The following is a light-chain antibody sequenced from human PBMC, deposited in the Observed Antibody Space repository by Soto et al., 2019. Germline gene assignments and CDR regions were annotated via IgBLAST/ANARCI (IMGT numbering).Light chain of an antibody. J-gene: IGKJ2*01. V-gene: IGKV3-15*01. CDR3: QQCNNWPYT. Sequence: EVVMTQSPATLSVSPGERATLSCRSSQSVRSNLVWYQQQPGQPPRLLIYDASTRSTGIPARFSGSGSGTDFTLTISSLQSEDFALYFCQQCNNWPYTFGLGTKLEIK. CDR2: DAS. CDR1: QSVRSN.